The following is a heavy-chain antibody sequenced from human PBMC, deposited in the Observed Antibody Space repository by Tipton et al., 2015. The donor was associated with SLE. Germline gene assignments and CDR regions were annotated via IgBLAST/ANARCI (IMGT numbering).Heavy chain of an antibody. CDR2: IYYSGST. J-gene: IGHJ6*02. D-gene: IGHD3-3*01. Sequence: TLSLTCTVSGGSISSYYWSWIRQPPGKGLEWIGYIYYSGSTNYNPSLKGRVTISVDTSKNQFSLKLSSVTAADTAVYYCARQGGEWLFYYYGMDVWGQGTTVTVSS. CDR3: ARQGGEWLFYYYGMDV. CDR1: GGSISSYY. V-gene: IGHV4-59*08.